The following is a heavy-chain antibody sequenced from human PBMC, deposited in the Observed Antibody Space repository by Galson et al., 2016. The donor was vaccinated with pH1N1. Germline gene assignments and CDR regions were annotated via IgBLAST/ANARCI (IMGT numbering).Heavy chain of an antibody. CDR2: INPSGGNT. D-gene: IGHD3-3*02. CDR1: GYTFTRYY. Sequence: SVKVSCKASGYTFTRYYMHWVRQAPGQGLEWMGIINPSGGNTVYAEKFQGRVTLTSDTSTSIAYMDLSNLRSEDTAIYYCARWRSIFGVTGFDLWGQGTLVIVSA. V-gene: IGHV1-46*03. J-gene: IGHJ4*02. CDR3: ARWRSIFGVTGFDL.